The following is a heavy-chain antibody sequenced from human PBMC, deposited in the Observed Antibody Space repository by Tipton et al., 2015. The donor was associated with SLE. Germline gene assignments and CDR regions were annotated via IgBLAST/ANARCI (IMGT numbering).Heavy chain of an antibody. CDR1: GFSFNDYA. V-gene: IGHV3-64*02. Sequence: SLRLSCAASGFSFNDYAMHWVRQAPGKGLEYVSVISTTGGSAFYADSVKGRFTISRDNFQNMVYLQMGSLRVEDMAVYYCVRGLYCGSTTCHFGMDVWGQGTTVTVSS. J-gene: IGHJ6*02. D-gene: IGHD2-2*01. CDR2: ISTTGGSA. CDR3: VRGLYCGSTTCHFGMDV.